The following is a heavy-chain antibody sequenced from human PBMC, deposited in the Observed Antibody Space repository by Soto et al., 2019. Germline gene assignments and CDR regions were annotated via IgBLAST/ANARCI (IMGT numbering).Heavy chain of an antibody. Sequence: SETLSLTCTVSGGSISSYYWSWIRQPPGKGLEWIGYIYYSGSTNYNPSLKSRVTISVDTSKNQFSLKLSSVTAADTAVYYCAREYGGKSAYWGQGTLVTVSS. D-gene: IGHD2-15*01. V-gene: IGHV4-59*01. CDR2: IYYSGST. J-gene: IGHJ4*02. CDR1: GGSISSYY. CDR3: AREYGGKSAY.